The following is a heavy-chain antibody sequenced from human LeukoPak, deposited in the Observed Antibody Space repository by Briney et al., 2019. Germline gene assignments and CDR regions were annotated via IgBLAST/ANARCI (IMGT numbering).Heavy chain of an antibody. CDR1: GGSVYTSDYY. CDR3: ARVFDS. V-gene: IGHV4-39*07. CDR2: IFYTGKT. J-gene: IGHJ4*02. Sequence: SETLSLTCTVSGGSVYTSDYYWGWVRQPPGKGPEWIGDIFYTGKTNYNPSLKSRVSISIDTSKNQFSLKLTSVTAADTAVYYCARVFDSWGQGTQVTVSS.